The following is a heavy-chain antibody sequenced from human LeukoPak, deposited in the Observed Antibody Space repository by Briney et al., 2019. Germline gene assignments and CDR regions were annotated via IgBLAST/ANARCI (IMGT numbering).Heavy chain of an antibody. J-gene: IGHJ4*02. CDR3: AKDIHGDYGGLDY. CDR1: GFTFSSYA. Sequence: GGSLTLSYRASGFTFSSYAMTWVGQAPGKGLDWVSTIINSGATTYYADSVKGRFTISRDNSKNTLDLQMNSLRAEDTAAYYCAKDIHGDYGGLDYWGQGTLVTVSS. V-gene: IGHV3-23*01. D-gene: IGHD4-17*01. CDR2: IINSGATT.